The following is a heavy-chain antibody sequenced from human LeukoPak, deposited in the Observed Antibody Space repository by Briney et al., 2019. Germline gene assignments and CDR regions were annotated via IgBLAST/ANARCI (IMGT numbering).Heavy chain of an antibody. V-gene: IGHV3-11*03. D-gene: IGHD2-21*01. J-gene: IGHJ5*02. CDR2: IRSRGFHT. CDR3: ARQDLWQHCDA. CDR1: GFTFSDYY. Sequence: GGSLRLSCAASGFTFSDYYMNWFRQAPGKGLEWVSYIRSRGFHTEYGDSVKGRFTISRDNGKSSVYLQMNSLRADDTAVYYCARQDLWQHCDAWGQGALVTVSS.